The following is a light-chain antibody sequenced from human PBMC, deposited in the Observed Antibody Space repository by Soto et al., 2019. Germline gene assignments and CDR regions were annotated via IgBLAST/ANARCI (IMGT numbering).Light chain of an antibody. CDR1: QTISSW. J-gene: IGKJ4*01. Sequence: DIQMTQSPSTLSASVGDRVTIACRASQTISSWVAWYQQKPGKAPRLLIYKTSSLESGVPSRFSGSGSGTEFTLIISGLQPDDFALYDCQQYNTYLSITFGGGTKVDIK. V-gene: IGKV1-5*03. CDR2: KTS. CDR3: QQYNTYLSIT.